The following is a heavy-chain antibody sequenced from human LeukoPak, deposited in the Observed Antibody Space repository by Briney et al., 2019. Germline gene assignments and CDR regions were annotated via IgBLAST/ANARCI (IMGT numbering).Heavy chain of an antibody. Sequence: VASVKVSCKASGGTFSSYAISWVRQAPGQGLGWMGGIIPIFGTANYAQKFQGRVTITADKSTSTAYMELSSLRSEDTAVYYCEYSSSSGSWYYMDVWGKGTTVTVSS. CDR3: EYSSSSGSWYYMDV. CDR2: IIPIFGTA. CDR1: GGTFSSYA. D-gene: IGHD6-6*01. V-gene: IGHV1-69*06. J-gene: IGHJ6*03.